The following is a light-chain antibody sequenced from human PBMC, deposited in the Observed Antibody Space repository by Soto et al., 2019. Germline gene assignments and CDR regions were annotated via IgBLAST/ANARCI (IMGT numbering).Light chain of an antibody. V-gene: IGKV3-15*01. CDR2: GAS. CDR3: QQYNNRWT. Sequence: EIMMTQSPATLSVSPWERATLSCRASQSVSNNLAWYQKKPGQAPRLLIYGASTRATGIPARFSGSGSGTEFTLTISSLQSEDFALYYCQQYNNRWTFGQGTRVEIK. CDR1: QSVSNN. J-gene: IGKJ1*01.